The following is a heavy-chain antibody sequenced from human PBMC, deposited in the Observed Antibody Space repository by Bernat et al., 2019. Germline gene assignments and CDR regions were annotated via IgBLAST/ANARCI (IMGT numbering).Heavy chain of an antibody. CDR1: GFTFRSYG. Sequence: QGEGGEAGGGVVEPGRALRLSCAASGFTFRSYGMHWVRQAPGKGLEWVAVISYDGSNKYYADSVKGRFTISRDNSKNTLYLQMNSLRAEDTAVYYCAKVQVGATWTGRAFDIWGQGKMVIVSS. V-gene: IGHV3-30*18. J-gene: IGHJ3*02. D-gene: IGHD1-26*01. CDR2: ISYDGSNK. CDR3: AKVQVGATWTGRAFDI.